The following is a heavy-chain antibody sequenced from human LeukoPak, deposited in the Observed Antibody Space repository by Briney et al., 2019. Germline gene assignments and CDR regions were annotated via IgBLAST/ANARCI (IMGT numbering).Heavy chain of an antibody. CDR1: GGAVSSYA. CDR2: IIPIFGTA. D-gene: IGHD3-10*01. CDR3: ALNLWFGELTDFDY. Sequence: SVKVSCTAFGGAVSSYAISWVRQAPGQGLEWMGGIIPIFGTANYAQKFQGRVTITADESTSTAYMELSSLRSEDTAVYYCALNLWFGELTDFDYWGQGTLVTVSS. V-gene: IGHV1-69*13. J-gene: IGHJ4*02.